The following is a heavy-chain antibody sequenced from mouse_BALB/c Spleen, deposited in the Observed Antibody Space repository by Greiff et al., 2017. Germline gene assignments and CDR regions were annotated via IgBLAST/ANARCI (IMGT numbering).Heavy chain of an antibody. D-gene: IGHD2-10*02. Sequence: EVQGVESGGGLVQPGGSLKLSCAASGFTFSSYGMSWVRQTPDKRLELVATINSGGSTYYPDSVKGRFTISRDNARNILYLQMSSLRSEDTAMYYCARLGYGNRVFDYWGQGTTLTVSS. V-gene: IGHV5-6-5*01. CDR1: GFTFSSYG. CDR2: INSGGST. J-gene: IGHJ2*01. CDR3: ARLGYGNRVFDY.